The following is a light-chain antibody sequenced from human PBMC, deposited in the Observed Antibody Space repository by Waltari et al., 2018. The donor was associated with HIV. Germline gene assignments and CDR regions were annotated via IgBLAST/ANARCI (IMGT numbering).Light chain of an antibody. J-gene: IGLJ2*01. Sequence: QSVLTQPSSASGTTGQRVTISCSGSSSNIGINYAYWYQHLPGTAPKLLIYRNTRRPSGVPDRISGSKSGTSASLSITGLQSEVEADYYCSAWDDSLNGVVFGGGTKVTVL. CDR2: RNT. CDR1: SSNIGINY. V-gene: IGLV1-47*01. CDR3: SAWDDSLNGVV.